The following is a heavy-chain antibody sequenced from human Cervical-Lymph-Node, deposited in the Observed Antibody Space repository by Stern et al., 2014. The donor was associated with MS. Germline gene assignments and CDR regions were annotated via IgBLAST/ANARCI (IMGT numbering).Heavy chain of an antibody. D-gene: IGHD2-21*02. CDR2: IIPIFGAA. CDR1: GGTFSDNA. Sequence: VQLVESGAEVKKPGSSVKVSCKVSGGTFSDNAFGWVRQAPGQGLEWMGGIIPIFGAADYAQNFQGRVTITADESTSTVYMEMSSLRSEDTAVYHCARGAYCGGDCYWGWFDSWGQGTLVTVSS. CDR3: ARGAYCGGDCYWGWFDS. J-gene: IGHJ5*01. V-gene: IGHV1-69*01.